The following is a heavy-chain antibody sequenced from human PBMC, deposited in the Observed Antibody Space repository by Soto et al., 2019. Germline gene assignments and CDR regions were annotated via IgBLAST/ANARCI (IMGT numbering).Heavy chain of an antibody. CDR3: ARDSPMTPYGMDV. D-gene: IGHD3-22*01. CDR1: GYSFTSYW. J-gene: IGHJ6*02. Sequence: PGDSLKISCKGSGYSFTSYWIGWVRQMPGKGLEWMGIIYPGDSDTRYSPSFQGQVTISADKSISTAYLQWSSLKASDTAMYYCARDSPMTPYGMDVWGQGTTVTVSS. V-gene: IGHV5-51*01. CDR2: IYPGDSDT.